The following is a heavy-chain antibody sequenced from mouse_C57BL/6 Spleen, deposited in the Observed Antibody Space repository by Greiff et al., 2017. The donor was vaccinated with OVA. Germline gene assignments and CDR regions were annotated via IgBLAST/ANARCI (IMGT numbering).Heavy chain of an antibody. Sequence: QVQRQQSGPELVKPGASVKISCKASGYAFSSSWMNWVKQRPGKGLEWIGRIYPGDGDTNYNGKFKGKATLTADKSSSTAYMQLSSLTSEDSAVYFCARKTAHATGSACWGHGTLVTVS. CDR3: ARKTAHATGSAC. J-gene: IGHJ3*01. CDR2: IYPGDGDT. D-gene: IGHD3-2*02. V-gene: IGHV1-82*01. CDR1: GYAFSSSW.